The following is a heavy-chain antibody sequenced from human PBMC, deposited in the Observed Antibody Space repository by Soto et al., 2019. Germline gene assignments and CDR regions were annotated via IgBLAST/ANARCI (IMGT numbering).Heavy chain of an antibody. CDR3: ARNYFDSGGGFDY. J-gene: IGHJ4*02. CDR2: IYSGGST. Sequence: GGSLRLSCAASGFTFSSYGMSWVRQAPGKGLEWVSVIYSGGSTYYADSVKGRFTVSRDNSKNTLYLQMNSLRAEDTAVYYCARNYFDSGGGFDYWGQGTLVTVSS. CDR1: GFTFSSYG. D-gene: IGHD3-22*01. V-gene: IGHV3-53*01.